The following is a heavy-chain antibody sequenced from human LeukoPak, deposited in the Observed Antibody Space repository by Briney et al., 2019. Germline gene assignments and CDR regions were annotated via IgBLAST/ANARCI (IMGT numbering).Heavy chain of an antibody. CDR1: GGSISSYY. Sequence: PSETLSLTCTVSGGSISSYYWSWIRQPPGKGMEWIGYIYYSGSTNYNPSLKSRVTISVDTSKNQFSLKLSSVTAADTAVYYCAREGYDILTGYLYNWFDSWGQGTLVTVSS. V-gene: IGHV4-59*01. D-gene: IGHD3-9*01. J-gene: IGHJ5*01. CDR3: AREGYDILTGYLYNWFDS. CDR2: IYYSGST.